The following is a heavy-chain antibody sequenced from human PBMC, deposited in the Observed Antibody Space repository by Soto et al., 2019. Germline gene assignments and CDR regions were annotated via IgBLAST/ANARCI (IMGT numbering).Heavy chain of an antibody. J-gene: IGHJ5*02. V-gene: IGHV4-31*03. Sequence: SETLSLTCFVSGYSITAGGYYWSWIRHHPGKGLEWIGSFYSSGSIVYNPSLRSRVSISGDTSSNQFSMSLTSVTAADTARYYCARMYSSGSGWFHPWGQGTLVTVSS. CDR2: FYSSGSI. D-gene: IGHD6-19*01. CDR1: GYSITAGGYY. CDR3: ARMYSSGSGWFHP.